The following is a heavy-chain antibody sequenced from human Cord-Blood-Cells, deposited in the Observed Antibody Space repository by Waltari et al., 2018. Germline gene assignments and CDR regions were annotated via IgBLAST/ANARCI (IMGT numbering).Heavy chain of an antibody. V-gene: IGHV3-30-3*01. CDR1: TFSSYA. Sequence: TFSSYAMHWVRQAPGKGLEWVAVISYDGSNKYYADSVKGRFTIYRDNSKNTLYLQMNSLRAEDTAVYYCARAYYDFWSGYYYFDYWGQGTLVTVSS. CDR2: ISYDGSNK. D-gene: IGHD3-3*01. CDR3: ARAYYDFWSGYYYFDY. J-gene: IGHJ4*02.